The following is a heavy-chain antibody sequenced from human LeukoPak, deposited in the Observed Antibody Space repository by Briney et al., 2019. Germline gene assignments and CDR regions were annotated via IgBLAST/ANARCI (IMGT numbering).Heavy chain of an antibody. J-gene: IGHJ4*02. D-gene: IGHD6-13*01. CDR1: GFTFSNYW. V-gene: IGHV3-7*03. CDR3: ARGKGLSWYYFDY. Sequence: HAGGSLRLSCAAYGFTFSNYWMNWVRQAPGKGLEWVANIKQDGSEQYYVDSVKGRFTISRDNAKNSLYLQMNSLRAEDTAVYYCARGKGLSWYYFDYWGQGTLVTVSS. CDR2: IKQDGSEQ.